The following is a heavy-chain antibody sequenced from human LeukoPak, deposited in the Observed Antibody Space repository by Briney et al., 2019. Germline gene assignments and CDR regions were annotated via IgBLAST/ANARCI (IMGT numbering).Heavy chain of an antibody. CDR2: INTNTGNP. D-gene: IGHD2-8*01. Sequence: ASVKVSCKASGYTFTNYAINWVRQAPGQGLEWMGWINTNTGNPTYAQGFTGRFVFSLDTFVSTAYLQISSLKADDTAVYYCARVPFVVMGVTGNWFDPWGRGTLVTVSS. J-gene: IGHJ5*02. CDR3: ARVPFVVMGVTGNWFDP. CDR1: GYTFTNYA. V-gene: IGHV7-4-1*02.